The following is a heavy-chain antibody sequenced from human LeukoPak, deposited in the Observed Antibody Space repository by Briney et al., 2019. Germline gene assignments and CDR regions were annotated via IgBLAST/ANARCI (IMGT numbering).Heavy chain of an antibody. Sequence: SETLSLTCTVSGGSISSYYWSWIRQPPGKGLEWIGYVYYSGSTNYNPSLKSRVTISVDTSKNQFSLKLSSVAAADTAVYYCARVGGTNYYYGMDVWGQGTTVTVSS. CDR1: GGSISSYY. V-gene: IGHV4-59*01. CDR2: VYYSGST. J-gene: IGHJ6*02. D-gene: IGHD3-16*01. CDR3: ARVGGTNYYYGMDV.